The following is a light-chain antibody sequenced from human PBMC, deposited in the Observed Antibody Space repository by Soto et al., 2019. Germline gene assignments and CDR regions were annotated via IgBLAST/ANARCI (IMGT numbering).Light chain of an antibody. Sequence: DILMTQSPDTLSVSLGKRATLSCRASQSVDGYLAWYQQRPGQSPRLLIYGASTRATGVPARFSGSGSGTEFTLTITSLQSEAFGVYYCQQYNDWPRTFGQGTRVEVK. CDR3: QQYNDWPRT. CDR1: QSVDGY. CDR2: GAS. V-gene: IGKV3-15*01. J-gene: IGKJ1*01.